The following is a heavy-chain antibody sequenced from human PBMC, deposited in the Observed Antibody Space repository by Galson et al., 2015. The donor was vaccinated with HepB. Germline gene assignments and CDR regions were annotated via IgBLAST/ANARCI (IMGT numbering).Heavy chain of an antibody. J-gene: IGHJ4*02. Sequence: SLRLSCAASGFTFSSYSINWVRQAPGEGLEWVSYISSSSSTIYYADSVKGRFTISRDNAKNSLYLQMNSLRAEDTAVYYCARGMYSGSYPSGYWGQGTLVTVSS. D-gene: IGHD1-26*01. CDR3: ARGMYSGSYPSGY. CDR2: ISSSSSTI. V-gene: IGHV3-48*04. CDR1: GFTFSSYS.